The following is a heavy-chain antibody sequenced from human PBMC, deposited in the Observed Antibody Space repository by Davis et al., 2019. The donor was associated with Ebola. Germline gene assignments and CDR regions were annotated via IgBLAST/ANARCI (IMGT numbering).Heavy chain of an antibody. D-gene: IGHD6-19*01. CDR2: ISSGGVTT. V-gene: IGHV3-48*02. CDR3: ARSLKQYSSGWYVYYYGMDV. CDR1: GFDFSDYS. Sequence: GGSLRLSCAASGFDFSDYSMTWVRQAPGKGLQWLSYISSGGVTTYYADSVTGRFSTSRDNAKNSLFLQMSSLRDEDTAVYYCARSLKQYSSGWYVYYYGMDVWGQGTTVTVSS. J-gene: IGHJ6*02.